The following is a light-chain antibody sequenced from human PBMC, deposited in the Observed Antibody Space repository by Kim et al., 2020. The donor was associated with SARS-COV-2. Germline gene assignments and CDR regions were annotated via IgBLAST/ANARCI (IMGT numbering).Light chain of an antibody. J-gene: IGLJ2*01. Sequence: SVSPGQTARITCSGDKLGDKYVSWYQQKAGQSPMMVIFQDTKRPSGIPVRFSGSNSGNTATLTISGTQAVDEAAYYCQAWVSSTLVFGGGTQLTVL. CDR1: KLGDKY. CDR3: QAWVSSTLV. CDR2: QDT. V-gene: IGLV3-1*01.